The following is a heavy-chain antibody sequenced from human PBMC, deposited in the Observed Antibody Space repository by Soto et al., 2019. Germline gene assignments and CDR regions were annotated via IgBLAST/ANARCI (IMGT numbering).Heavy chain of an antibody. D-gene: IGHD4-17*01. J-gene: IGHJ4*02. CDR2: ISYDGSNK. CDR1: GFTFSSYA. V-gene: IGHV3-30-3*01. Sequence: QVQLVESGGGVVQPGRSLRLSCAASGFTFSSYAMHWVRQAPGKGLEWVAVISYDGSNKYYADSVKGRFTISRDNSKTTLYLQMNSLRAEDTAVYYCARGDDYGDRKADWGQGTLVTVSS. CDR3: ARGDDYGDRKAD.